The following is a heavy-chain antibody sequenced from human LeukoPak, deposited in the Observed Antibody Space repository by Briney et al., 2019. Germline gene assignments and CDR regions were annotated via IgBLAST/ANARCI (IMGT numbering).Heavy chain of an antibody. Sequence: ASVKVSCKTSGYTFSSHSMNWVRQAPGQGLEWLGWISPYNGNTKYAQKIQGRATMTTDTSTSTAYLELNSLRAEDTAVYYCAREAGWYSSLYFDYWGQGTLVTVSS. V-gene: IGHV1-18*01. J-gene: IGHJ4*02. CDR3: AREAGWYSSLYFDY. D-gene: IGHD6-19*01. CDR2: ISPYNGNT. CDR1: GYTFSSHS.